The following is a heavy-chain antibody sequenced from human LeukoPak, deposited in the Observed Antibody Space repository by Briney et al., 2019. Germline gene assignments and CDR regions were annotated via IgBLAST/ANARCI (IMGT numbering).Heavy chain of an antibody. V-gene: IGHV4-59*01. D-gene: IGHD3-22*01. CDR3: ARMSVGYDSSSLDY. CDR2: IYNSDNS. CDR1: GDSISSYN. Sequence: SETLSLTCTVSGDSISSYNWSWIRQPPGKRLEWIGHIYNSDNSNDNPSLKSRVTISVDTSKNQFSLKLSSVTAADTAVYYCARMSVGYDSSSLDYWGQGTLVTVSS. J-gene: IGHJ4*02.